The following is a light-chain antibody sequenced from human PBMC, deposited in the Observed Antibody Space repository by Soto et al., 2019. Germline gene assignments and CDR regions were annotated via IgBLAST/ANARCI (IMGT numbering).Light chain of an antibody. CDR3: QQYNSYSLT. J-gene: IGKJ4*01. Sequence: DIQMTQSPSTLSASVGDRVTITCRASQTLSSWLAWYQQKPGKAPKLLIYDVSSLESGVPSRFSGSGSGTEFTLTISSVQPDDFANYYCQQYNSYSLTFGGGTKVEIK. CDR1: QTLSSW. CDR2: DVS. V-gene: IGKV1-5*01.